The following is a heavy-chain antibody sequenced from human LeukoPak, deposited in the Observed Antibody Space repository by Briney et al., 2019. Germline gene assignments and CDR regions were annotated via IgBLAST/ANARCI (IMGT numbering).Heavy chain of an antibody. J-gene: IGHJ4*02. V-gene: IGHV1-69*06. D-gene: IGHD2-21*02. CDR3: ARDHYHKIHSVMVTAPDY. Sequence: SVKVSCKASGGTFSGYAISWVRQAPGQGLEWMGGIIPIFGTANYAQKFQGRVTITADKSTSTAYMELSSLRSEDTAVYYCARDHYHKIHSVMVTAPDYWGQGTLVIVSS. CDR2: IIPIFGTA. CDR1: GGTFSGYA.